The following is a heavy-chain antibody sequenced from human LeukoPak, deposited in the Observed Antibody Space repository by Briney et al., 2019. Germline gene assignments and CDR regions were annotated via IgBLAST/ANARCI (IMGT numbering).Heavy chain of an antibody. CDR2: IKSEPDGGTT. D-gene: IGHD5-18*01. CDR1: GFTFSSYA. Sequence: GGSLRLSCEASGFTFSSYAMSWVRQAPGKGLEWVGRIKSEPDGGTTDYAAPVKGKFTISRDDSKNTLYLQMNSLRAEDTALYYCTTDDRGYSYAPRYWGQGTLVTVSS. V-gene: IGHV3-15*01. J-gene: IGHJ4*02. CDR3: TTDDRGYSYAPRY.